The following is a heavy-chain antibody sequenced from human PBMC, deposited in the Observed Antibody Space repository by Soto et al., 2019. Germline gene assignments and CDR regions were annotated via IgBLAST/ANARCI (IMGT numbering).Heavy chain of an antibody. D-gene: IGHD3-3*01. Sequence: ASVKVSCKASGGTFSSYTISWVRQAPGQGLEWMGRIIPILGIANYAQKFQGRVTITADKSTSTAYMELSSLRSEDTAVYYCANSVLRFLEWLGWGQRTLVTVSS. V-gene: IGHV1-69*02. CDR3: ANSVLRFLEWLG. CDR1: GGTFSSYT. CDR2: IIPILGIA. J-gene: IGHJ4*02.